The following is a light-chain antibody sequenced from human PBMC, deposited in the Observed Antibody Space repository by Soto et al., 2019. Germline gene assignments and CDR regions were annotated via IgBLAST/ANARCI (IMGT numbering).Light chain of an antibody. V-gene: IGLV1-40*01. CDR1: SSNIGAGYD. J-gene: IGLJ2*01. CDR2: GNS. CDR3: QSYDSSLL. Sequence: QSVLTQPPSVSGAPGQRVTISCTGSSSNIGAGYDVHWYQQLPGTATKLLIYGNSNRPSGVPDRFSGSKSGTSASLAITGLQAEDEADYYCQSYDSSLLFGGGTKLTVL.